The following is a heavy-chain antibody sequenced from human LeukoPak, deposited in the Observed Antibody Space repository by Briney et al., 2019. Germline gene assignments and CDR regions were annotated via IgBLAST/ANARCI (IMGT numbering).Heavy chain of an antibody. CDR1: GFSFSSYW. CDR2: IKQDGSDK. CDR3: ARASAVAGTRDY. Sequence: GGSLRPSCTASGFSFSSYWMSWVRQAPGKGLEWVANIKQDGSDKYYVDSVRGRFTISRDNAKNSLYLQMNSLRAEDSALYYCARASAVAGTRDYWGQGTLVTVSS. J-gene: IGHJ4*02. V-gene: IGHV3-7*01. D-gene: IGHD6-19*01.